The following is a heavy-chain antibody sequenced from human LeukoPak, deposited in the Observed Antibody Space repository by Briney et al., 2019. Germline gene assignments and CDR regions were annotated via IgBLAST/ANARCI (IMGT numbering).Heavy chain of an antibody. CDR1: GYTFTSYY. D-gene: IGHD5-12*01. V-gene: IGHV1-46*01. J-gene: IGHJ4*02. CDR2: INPSGGST. CDR3: AREAFPRDGYNVFDY. Sequence: GASVKVSCKASGYTFTSYYMHWVRQAPGQGLEWMGIINPSGGSTSYAQKFQGRVTMTRDTSTSTVYMEPSSLRSEDTAVYYCAREAFPRDGYNVFDYWGQGTLVTVSS.